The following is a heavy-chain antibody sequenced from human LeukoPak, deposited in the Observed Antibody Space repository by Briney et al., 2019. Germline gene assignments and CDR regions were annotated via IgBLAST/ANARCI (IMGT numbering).Heavy chain of an antibody. CDR1: GGSFSGYY. V-gene: IGHV4-34*01. Sequence: PSETLSLTCAVYGGSFSGYYWSWIRQPPGKGLEWIGEINHSGSTNYSPSPKSRVTISVDTSKNQFSLKLSSVTAADTAVYYCARDSDIVATEYNWFDPWGQGTLVTVSS. J-gene: IGHJ5*02. CDR2: INHSGST. CDR3: ARDSDIVATEYNWFDP. D-gene: IGHD5-12*01.